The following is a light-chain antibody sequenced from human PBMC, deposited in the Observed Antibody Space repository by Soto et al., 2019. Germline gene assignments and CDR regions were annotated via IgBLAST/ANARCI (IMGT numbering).Light chain of an antibody. CDR2: EVD. V-gene: IGLV2-18*02. CDR3: SSYTSSSVL. Sequence: QSALTQPPSVSGSPGQSVTISCTGTSSDVGSYNRVSWYQQPPGTAPQLIIYEVDNRPSGVPDRFSGSRSGNTASLTISGLQAEDEADYYCSSYTSSSVLFGGGTKLTVL. CDR1: SSDVGSYNR. J-gene: IGLJ2*01.